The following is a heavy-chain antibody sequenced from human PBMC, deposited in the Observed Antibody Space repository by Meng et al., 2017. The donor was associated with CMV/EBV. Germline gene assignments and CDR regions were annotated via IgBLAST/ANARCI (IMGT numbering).Heavy chain of an antibody. Sequence: DNYDLAWIRQPPGKGLEWFGYIYYSGSTIYNPSLKSRVTMSVDTSKNQFSLKVNSVTTTDTAVYYCARGGITGSTSAWYAPNYFDFWGQGALVTVSS. V-gene: IGHV4-61*01. CDR1: DNYD. J-gene: IGHJ4*02. D-gene: IGHD6-19*01. CDR3: ARGGITGSTSAWYAPNYFDF. CDR2: IYYSGST.